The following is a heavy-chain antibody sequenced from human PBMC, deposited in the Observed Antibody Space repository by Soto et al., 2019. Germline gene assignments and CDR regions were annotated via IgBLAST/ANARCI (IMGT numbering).Heavy chain of an antibody. V-gene: IGHV4-4*07. CDR1: GGSISSYY. Sequence: SETLSLTCTVSGGSISSYYWSWIRQPAGQGLEWIGRIYTSGSTNYNPSLKSRVTMSVDTSKNQFPLKLSSVTAADTAVYYCARDEYSYEGYYYGMDVWGQGTTVTVSS. J-gene: IGHJ6*02. CDR3: ARDEYSYEGYYYGMDV. CDR2: IYTSGST. D-gene: IGHD5-18*01.